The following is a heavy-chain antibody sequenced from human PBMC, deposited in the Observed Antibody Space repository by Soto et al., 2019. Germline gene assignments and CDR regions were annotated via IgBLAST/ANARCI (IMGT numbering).Heavy chain of an antibody. CDR1: GDSVSSTSAA. J-gene: IGHJ5*02. Sequence: SQTLSLTCAISGDSVSSTSAAWNWIRQSPSRGLEWLGRTYYRSKWYNDYAVSVKSRITINPDTSKNQFSLQLNSVTPEDAAVYYCARGLGYCSGGSCPVSNWFDPWGQGTLVTVSS. CDR2: TYYRSKWYN. V-gene: IGHV6-1*01. D-gene: IGHD2-15*01. CDR3: ARGLGYCSGGSCPVSNWFDP.